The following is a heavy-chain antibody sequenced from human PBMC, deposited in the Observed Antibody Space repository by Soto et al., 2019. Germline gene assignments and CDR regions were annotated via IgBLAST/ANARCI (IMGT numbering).Heavy chain of an antibody. CDR3: AGEGIYIPRSGSYYYYGMDV. CDR2: ISSSSYI. V-gene: IGHV3-21*01. Sequence: PGGSLRLSCAASGFTFSSYSMNWVRQAPGKGLEWVSSISSSSYIYYADSVKGRFTISRDNAKNSLYLQMNSLRAEDTAVYYCAGEGIYIPRSGSYYYYGMDVWGQGTTVTVSS. D-gene: IGHD3-10*01. CDR1: GFTFSSYS. J-gene: IGHJ6*02.